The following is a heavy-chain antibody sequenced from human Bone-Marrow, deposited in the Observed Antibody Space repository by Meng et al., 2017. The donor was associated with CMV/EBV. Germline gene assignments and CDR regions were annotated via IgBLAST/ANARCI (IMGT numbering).Heavy chain of an antibody. J-gene: IGHJ4*02. Sequence: SVKVSCKASGYTFTDYQMHWVRQAPGQGLEWMGGIIPIFGTANYAQKFQGRVTITTDESTSTAYMELSSLRSEDTAVYYCASGYGSGSYYHFDYWGQGTLVTVYS. V-gene: IGHV1-69*05. CDR2: IIPIFGTA. CDR1: GYTFTDYQ. CDR3: ASGYGSGSYYHFDY. D-gene: IGHD3-10*01.